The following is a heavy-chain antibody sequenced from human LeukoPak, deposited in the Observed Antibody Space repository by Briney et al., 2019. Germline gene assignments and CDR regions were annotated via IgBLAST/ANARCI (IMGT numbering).Heavy chain of an antibody. CDR1: GGSISSSSYY. D-gene: IGHD3-22*01. CDR2: IYYSGST. Sequence: PSETLSLTCTVSGGSISSSSYYWGWIRQPPGKGLGWIGSIYYSGSTYYNPSLKSRVTISVDTSKNQFSLKLSSVTAADTAVYYCATYYYDSSGYYTSYYYYYYMDVWGKGTTVTVSS. CDR3: ATYYYDSSGYYTSYYYYYYMDV. J-gene: IGHJ6*03. V-gene: IGHV4-39*01.